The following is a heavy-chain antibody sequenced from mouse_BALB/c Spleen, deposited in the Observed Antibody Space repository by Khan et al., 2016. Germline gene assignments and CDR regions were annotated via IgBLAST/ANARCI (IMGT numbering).Heavy chain of an antibody. J-gene: IGHJ1*01. CDR3: TGGNPWYFDV. V-gene: IGHV6-6*02. CDR1: GFTFSNYW. Sequence: EVKLEESGGGLVQPGGSMKFSCEASGFTFSNYWMSWVRQSPQKGLEWVAEIRLRSDNYTTHSAESVKGSFTISRDDSKSRLFLQMNSLRAEDTGIYYCTGGNPWYFDVWGAGTTVTVSS. D-gene: IGHD1-1*02. CDR2: IRLRSDNYTT.